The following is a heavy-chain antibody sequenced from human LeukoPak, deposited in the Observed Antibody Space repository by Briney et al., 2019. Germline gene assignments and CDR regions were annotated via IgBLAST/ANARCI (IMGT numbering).Heavy chain of an antibody. CDR3: APDPNKWLRNY. V-gene: IGHV3-23*01. CDR2: ISGSAATT. Sequence: GGSLRLSCAVSGFTFSSYAMSWVRQAPGKGLEWISTISGSAATTYYADSVKGRFTISRDNSKNTLYPQMNSLRAEDTAVYYCAPDPNKWLRNYWGQGTLVTVSS. CDR1: GFTFSSYA. D-gene: IGHD5-12*01. J-gene: IGHJ4*02.